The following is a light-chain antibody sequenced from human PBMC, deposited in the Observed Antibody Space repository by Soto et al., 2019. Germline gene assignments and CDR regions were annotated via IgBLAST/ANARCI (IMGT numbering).Light chain of an antibody. CDR2: EVS. V-gene: IGLV2-14*01. CDR3: CSYAGSTTRVQ. CDR1: SIYVDTYKY. Sequence: QSALTQPASVSGSPGQSITISCTGTSIYVDTYKYVSWYQQHPGKAPKLMIYEVSYRPSGVSDRFSGSKSGNTASLTISGLQAEDEADYYCCSYAGSTTRVQFGGGTKLTV. J-gene: IGLJ2*01.